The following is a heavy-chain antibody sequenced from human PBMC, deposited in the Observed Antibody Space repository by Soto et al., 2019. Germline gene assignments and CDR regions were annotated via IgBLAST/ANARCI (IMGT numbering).Heavy chain of an antibody. CDR2: INHSGST. CDR3: ARGGGRYNYYYYYGMDV. V-gene: IGHV4-34*01. CDR1: GGSFSGYY. Sequence: PSETLSLTCAVYGGSFSGYYWSWIRQPPGKGLEWIGEINHSGSTNYNPSLKSRVTISVDTSKNQFSLKLSSVTAADTAVYYCARGGGRYNYYYYYGMDVWGQGTTVTVSS. J-gene: IGHJ6*02. D-gene: IGHD3-16*01.